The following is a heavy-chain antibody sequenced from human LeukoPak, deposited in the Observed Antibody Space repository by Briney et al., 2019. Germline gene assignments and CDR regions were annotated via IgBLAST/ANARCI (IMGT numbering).Heavy chain of an antibody. J-gene: IGHJ6*02. Sequence: ASVKVSCKASGYTFTSYGISWVRQAPGQGLEWMGWISAYNGNTNYAQKLQGRVTMTTDTSTSTAYMELRSLRSDDTAVYYCAREQLTYSTRPTYYYYGMDVWGQGTTVTVSS. D-gene: IGHD6-13*01. V-gene: IGHV1-18*01. CDR2: ISAYNGNT. CDR3: AREQLTYSTRPTYYYYGMDV. CDR1: GYTFTSYG.